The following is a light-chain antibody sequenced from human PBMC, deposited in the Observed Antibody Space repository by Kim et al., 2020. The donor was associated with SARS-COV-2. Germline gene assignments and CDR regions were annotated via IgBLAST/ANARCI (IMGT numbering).Light chain of an antibody. CDR2: QDS. CDR1: KLGDKY. J-gene: IGLJ2*01. Sequence: SPGQTASITCSGDKLGDKYACWYQQKPGQAPVLVIYQDSKRPSGIPERFSGSNSGNTATLTISGTQAMDEADYYWQAWDSSTHVVFGGGTKLTVL. V-gene: IGLV3-1*01. CDR3: QAWDSSTHVV.